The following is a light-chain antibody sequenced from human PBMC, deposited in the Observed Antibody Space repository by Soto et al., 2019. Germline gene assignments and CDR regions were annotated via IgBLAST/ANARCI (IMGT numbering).Light chain of an antibody. CDR2: DAS. Sequence: EVVMTQSPATLSVSPGERATLSCRASQSVRSNLVWYQQKPGQPPRLLIYDASTRATGIPARFSGSGSGTDFTLTISSRQSEDFALYFCQQCNNWPYTFGLGTKLEIK. CDR3: QQCNNWPYT. J-gene: IGKJ2*01. V-gene: IGKV3-15*01. CDR1: QSVRSN.